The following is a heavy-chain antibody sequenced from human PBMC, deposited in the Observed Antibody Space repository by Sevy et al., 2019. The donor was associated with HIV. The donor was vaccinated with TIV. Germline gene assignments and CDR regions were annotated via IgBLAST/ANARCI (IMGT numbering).Heavy chain of an antibody. Sequence: GGSLRLSCAGSGFTFSSYAMHWVRQAPGKGLEWLAVISYDGSLKFHTDSVRGRFTISRDNSKNTVYLQMNSLRAEDTAVYYCARERGADIVVVPAAPYFDYWGQGTLVTVSS. V-gene: IGHV3-30*03. CDR3: ARERGADIVVVPAAPYFDY. CDR1: GFTFSSYA. D-gene: IGHD2-2*01. CDR2: ISYDGSLK. J-gene: IGHJ4*02.